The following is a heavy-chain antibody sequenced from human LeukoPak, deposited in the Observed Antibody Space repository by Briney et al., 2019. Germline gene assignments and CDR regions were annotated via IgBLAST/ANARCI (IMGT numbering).Heavy chain of an antibody. J-gene: IGHJ5*02. D-gene: IGHD3-10*01. CDR2: ISSSGSTI. CDR1: GFTFSSYA. CDR3: ARGVFTMVRGRWFDP. V-gene: IGHV3-48*04. Sequence: GGSLRLSCAASGFTFSSYAMSWVRQAPGKGLEWVSYISSSGSTIYYADSVKGRFTISRDNAKNSLYLQMNSLRAEDTAVYYCARGVFTMVRGRWFDPWGQGTLVTVSS.